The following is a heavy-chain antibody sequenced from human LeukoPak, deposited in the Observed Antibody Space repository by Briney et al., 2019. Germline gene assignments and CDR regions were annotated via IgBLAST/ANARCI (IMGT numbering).Heavy chain of an antibody. Sequence: HPGGSLRLSCAASGFTFSSYAMSWVRQAPGKGLEWVSAISGSGGRSHYADSVKGRFTISRDNSKNTLYLQMNSLRAEDTAVYYCAKAVVVVVPAAPNYDYWGQGTLVTVSS. CDR2: ISGSGGRS. J-gene: IGHJ4*02. CDR3: AKAVVVVVPAAPNYDY. CDR1: GFTFSSYA. D-gene: IGHD2-2*01. V-gene: IGHV3-23*01.